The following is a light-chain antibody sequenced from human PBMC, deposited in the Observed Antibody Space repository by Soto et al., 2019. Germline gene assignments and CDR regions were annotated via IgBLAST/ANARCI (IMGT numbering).Light chain of an antibody. CDR3: AAWDDSRVV. CDR2: RNN. V-gene: IGLV1-47*01. J-gene: IGLJ2*01. CDR1: SSNIGSNY. Sequence: QSVLTQPPSASGTPGQRVTISCSGSSSNIGSNYVYWYQQLPGTAPKLLIYRNNQRPSGVPDRFSGSKSGTSASLAISGLRFEDEADYYCAAWDDSRVVFGGGTKLTVL.